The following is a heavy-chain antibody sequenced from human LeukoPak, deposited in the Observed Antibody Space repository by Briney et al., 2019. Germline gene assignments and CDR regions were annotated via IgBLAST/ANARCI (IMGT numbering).Heavy chain of an antibody. D-gene: IGHD3-10*01. CDR1: GGSISSYY. J-gene: IGHJ5*02. Sequence: SETLSLTCTVSGGSISSYYWSWIRQPAGKGLEWIGRIYTSGSTNYNPSLKSRVTMSVDTPKNQFSLKLSSVTAADTAVYYCARDRDLLWFGELSVWFDPWGQGTLVTVSS. V-gene: IGHV4-4*07. CDR2: IYTSGST. CDR3: ARDRDLLWFGELSVWFDP.